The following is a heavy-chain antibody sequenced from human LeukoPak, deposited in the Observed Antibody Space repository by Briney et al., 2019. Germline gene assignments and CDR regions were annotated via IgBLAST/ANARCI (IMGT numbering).Heavy chain of an antibody. CDR2: MNPNSGNT. J-gene: IGHJ4*02. Sequence: ASVKVSCKASGYTFTSYDINWVRQATGQGLEWMGWMNPNSGNTGYAQKFQGRVTITRNTSISTAYMELSSLRSEDTDVYYCARGGPNYDSSGYYYWGQGTLVTVSS. CDR3: ARGGPNYDSSGYYY. V-gene: IGHV1-8*03. CDR1: GYTFTSYD. D-gene: IGHD3-22*01.